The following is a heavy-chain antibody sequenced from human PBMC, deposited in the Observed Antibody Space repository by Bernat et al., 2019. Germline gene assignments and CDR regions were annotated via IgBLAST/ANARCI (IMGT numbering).Heavy chain of an antibody. J-gene: IGHJ4*02. V-gene: IGHV4-34*01. D-gene: IGHD1-26*01. CDR1: GGSFSGYY. CDR3: ARLSGSDPHAVDY. Sequence: QVQLQQWGAGLLKPSETLSLTCAVYGGSFSGYYWSWTRQPPGKGLEWIGEINHSGSTNYNPSLKRRVTISVDTSKNQFSLKLSSVTAADTAVYYCARLSGSDPHAVDYWGQGTLVTVSS. CDR2: INHSGST.